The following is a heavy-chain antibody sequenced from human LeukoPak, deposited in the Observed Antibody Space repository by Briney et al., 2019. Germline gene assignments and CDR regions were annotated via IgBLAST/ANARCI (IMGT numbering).Heavy chain of an antibody. D-gene: IGHD3-9*01. CDR3: ARSPHILTGENFDY. CDR2: INLNPNSGDT. Sequence: GASVKVSCKASGYTFTGYYMHWVRQAPGQGLEWMGWINLNPNSGDTNYAEKFQGRVTMTRDTSITTAYMELSRLRFDDTALYYCARSPHILTGENFDYWGQGTLVTVSS. CDR1: GYTFTGYY. V-gene: IGHV1-2*02. J-gene: IGHJ4*02.